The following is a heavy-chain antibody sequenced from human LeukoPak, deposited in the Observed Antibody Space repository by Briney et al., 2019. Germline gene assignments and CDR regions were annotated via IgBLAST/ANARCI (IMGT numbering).Heavy chain of an antibody. J-gene: IGHJ4*02. CDR1: GGSISSSSYY. D-gene: IGHD6-19*01. Sequence: KPSETLSLTCTVSGGSISSSSYYWGWIRQPPWKGLEWIGSIYYSGSTYYHPSLKSRVTISVDTSKKQFSLKLNSVTAADTAVYYCARHSHSSGWYFDYWGQGTLVTVSS. CDR2: IYYSGST. V-gene: IGHV4-39*01. CDR3: ARHSHSSGWYFDY.